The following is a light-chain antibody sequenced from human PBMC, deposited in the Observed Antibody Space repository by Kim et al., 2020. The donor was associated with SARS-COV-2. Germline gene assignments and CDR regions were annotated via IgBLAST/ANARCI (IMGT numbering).Light chain of an antibody. CDR2: GAS. V-gene: IGKV3-11*01. CDR1: RSVNTY. CDR3: HQRSNRLT. J-gene: IGKJ4*01. Sequence: CFPRGECATPSWGARRSVNTYFAWPQQTPDEPTRLLIYGASKSASGTPTRSSGGGAGTDITITSSRRDPEDVAGYYRHQRSNRLTFGGGTKVDIK.